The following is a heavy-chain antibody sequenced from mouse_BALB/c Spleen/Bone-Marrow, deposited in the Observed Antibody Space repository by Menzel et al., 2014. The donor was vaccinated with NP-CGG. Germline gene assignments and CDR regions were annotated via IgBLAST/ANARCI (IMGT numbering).Heavy chain of an antibody. Sequence: QVQLKQSGAELVKPGASVKLSCKASGYTFTSYYMYWVKQRPGQGLEWIGEINPSNGGTNFNEKFKSRATLTVDESSSTAYMQLSGLTSQSSALYYCTRGRTWDFDYWGQGTPLSVSS. CDR3: TRGRTWDFDY. J-gene: IGHJ2*01. V-gene: IGHV1S81*02. CDR2: INPSNGGT. CDR1: GYTFTSYY. D-gene: IGHD4-1*01.